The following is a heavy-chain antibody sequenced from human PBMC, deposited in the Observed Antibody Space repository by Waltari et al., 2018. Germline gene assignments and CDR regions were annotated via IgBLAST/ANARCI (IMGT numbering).Heavy chain of an antibody. D-gene: IGHD6-13*01. CDR2: INQSEST. V-gene: IGHV4-34*01. Sequence: WNWIRQPPGKGLEWIGEINQSESTNYNPSLKSRVTISLDTSKNQVSLKLSSVTAADTAVYYCAGVLAAAGTFGFDYWGQGTLVTVSS. J-gene: IGHJ4*02. CDR3: AGVLAAAGTFGFDY.